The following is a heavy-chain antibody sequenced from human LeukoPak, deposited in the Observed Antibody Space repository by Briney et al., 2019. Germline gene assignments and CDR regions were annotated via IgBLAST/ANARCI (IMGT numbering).Heavy chain of an antibody. J-gene: IGHJ4*02. CDR3: ARSRPNDYVDY. V-gene: IGHV3-30*04. Sequence: QPGGSLRLSCAASGFTFSSYAMHWVRQAPGKGLEWVAVISYDGSNKYYADSVKGRFTISRDNSKNTLYLQMNSLRAEDTAVYYCARSRPNDYVDYWGQGTLVTVSS. CDR1: GFTFSSYA. CDR2: ISYDGSNK.